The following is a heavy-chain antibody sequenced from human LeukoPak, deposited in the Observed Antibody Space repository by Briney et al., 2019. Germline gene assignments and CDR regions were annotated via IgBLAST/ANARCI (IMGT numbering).Heavy chain of an antibody. D-gene: IGHD3-10*01. V-gene: IGHV3-11*01. Sequence: GGSLRLSCAASGFTFSDYDMSWIRQAPGKGLEWVSYISSSGSTIYYAHSVKSRFTISRDNAKNSLYLQMNSLRAEDTAVYYCARERQKRVSIDYWGQGNLVTVST. CDR1: GFTFSDYD. CDR3: ARERQKRVSIDY. J-gene: IGHJ4*02. CDR2: ISSSGSTI.